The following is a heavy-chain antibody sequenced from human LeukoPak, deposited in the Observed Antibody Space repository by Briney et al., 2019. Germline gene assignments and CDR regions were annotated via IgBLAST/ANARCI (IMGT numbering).Heavy chain of an antibody. D-gene: IGHD7-27*01. J-gene: IGHJ4*02. CDR3: ASRKLGNDY. CDR2: IYHTGST. CDR1: NGSISSSY. V-gene: IGHV4-59*01. Sequence: SETLSLTCTVSNGSISSSYWNWIRQSPGKGLEWIGYIYHTGSTSYSPSLKSRVTISADTSQNQFSLKLSSVTAADTAVYYCASRKLGNDYWGQGTLVTVSS.